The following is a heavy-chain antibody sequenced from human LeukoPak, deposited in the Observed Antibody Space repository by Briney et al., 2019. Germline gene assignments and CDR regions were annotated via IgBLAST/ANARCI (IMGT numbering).Heavy chain of an antibody. V-gene: IGHV3-23*01. CDR1: GFTFSSYA. Sequence: GGSLRLSCAASGFTFSSYAMSWVRQAPGKGLEWVSAISGSGGSTYYADSVKGRFTISRDNSKNTLYLQMNSLRAEDTAVYYCAKDGERYCSSTSCGYYYMDVWGKGTTVTVSS. D-gene: IGHD2-2*01. CDR2: ISGSGGST. CDR3: AKDGERYCSSTSCGYYYMDV. J-gene: IGHJ6*03.